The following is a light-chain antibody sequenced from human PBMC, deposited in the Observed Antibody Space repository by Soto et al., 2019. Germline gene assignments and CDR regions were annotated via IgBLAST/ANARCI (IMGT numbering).Light chain of an antibody. J-gene: IGKJ2*01. CDR3: QQYYSSLYT. CDR2: WAS. CDR1: QSALYSSNNRNY. Sequence: DIVMTQSPDSLAVSLGERATINCKSSQSALYSSNNRNYLAWYQQKLGQPPKLLIYWASTRESGVPDRFSGSGSGTDFTLTISSLQAEDVAVYYCQQYYSSLYTFGQGTRLEI. V-gene: IGKV4-1*01.